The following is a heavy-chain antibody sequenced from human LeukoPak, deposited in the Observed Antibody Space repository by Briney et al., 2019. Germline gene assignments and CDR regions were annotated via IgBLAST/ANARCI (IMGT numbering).Heavy chain of an antibody. CDR3: ARRAYSHYYYYMDV. Sequence: ASVKVSCKASGYTFTNYGITWVRQAPGQGLEWMGWISAYNGNTNYAQKLQGRVTMTTDTSTSTAYMELRSLRSDDTAVYYCARRAYSHYYYYMDVWGKGTTVTVSS. CDR1: GYTFTNYG. V-gene: IGHV1-18*01. D-gene: IGHD3-16*01. J-gene: IGHJ6*03. CDR2: ISAYNGNT.